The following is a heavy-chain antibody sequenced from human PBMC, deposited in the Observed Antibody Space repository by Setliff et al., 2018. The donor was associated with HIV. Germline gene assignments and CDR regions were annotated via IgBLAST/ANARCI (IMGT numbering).Heavy chain of an antibody. V-gene: IGHV4-4*07. CDR1: GGSFSGYH. CDR2: IYYTGNT. CDR3: ARGSYYYYNMDV. Sequence: PSETLSLTCTSSGGSFSGYHWNWIRQPAGKGLEWIGRIYYTGNTDYNPSLKSRVTMSVSPSKNQFSLKLTSVTAADTAVYYCARGSYYYYNMDVWGKGTTVTVSS. J-gene: IGHJ6*04.